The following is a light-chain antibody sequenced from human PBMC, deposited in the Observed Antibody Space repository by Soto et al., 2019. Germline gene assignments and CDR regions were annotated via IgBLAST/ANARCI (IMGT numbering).Light chain of an antibody. V-gene: IGKV3-11*01. Sequence: EIVLTQSPGTLSLSPGERATLSCRASQSLSNNIYLAWYQQKPGQAPRLLIYDASNRATGSPARFSGSGSGTDFTLTISSLEPDDFAVYYCQQRSNWPPTFGQGTRLENK. CDR2: DAS. CDR1: QSLSNNIY. CDR3: QQRSNWPPT. J-gene: IGKJ5*01.